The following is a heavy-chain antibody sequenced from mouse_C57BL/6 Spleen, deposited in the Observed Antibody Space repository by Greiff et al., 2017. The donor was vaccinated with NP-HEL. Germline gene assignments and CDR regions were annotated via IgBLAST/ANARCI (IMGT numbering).Heavy chain of an antibody. CDR1: GYTFTSYW. D-gene: IGHD1-1*01. CDR3: ARGVLLRAYFDV. Sequence: VQLQQPGAELVKPGASVKLSCKASGYTFTSYWMHWVKQRPGRGLEWIGRIDPNSGGTNYNEKFKSKATLTVDTSSSTAYMQLSSLTSEDSAAYYCARGVLLRAYFDVWGTGTTVTVSS. V-gene: IGHV1-62-3*01. J-gene: IGHJ1*03. CDR2: IDPNSGGT.